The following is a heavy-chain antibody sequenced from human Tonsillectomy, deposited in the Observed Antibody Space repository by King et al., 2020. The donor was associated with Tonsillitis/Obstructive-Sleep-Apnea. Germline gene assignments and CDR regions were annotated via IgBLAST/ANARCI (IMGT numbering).Heavy chain of an antibody. CDR1: GFTVSSNY. CDR2: IYSGGST. J-gene: IGHJ4*02. D-gene: IGHD4-17*01. V-gene: IGHV3-66*01. Sequence: VQLVESGGGLVQPGGSLRLSCAASGFTVSSNYMSWVRQAPGKGLEWVSVIYSGGSTYYADSVKGRFTISRDNSKNTLYLQMNSLRAEDTAVYYCARSLKGDYRGYFDYWGQGPLVTVSS. CDR3: ARSLKGDYRGYFDY.